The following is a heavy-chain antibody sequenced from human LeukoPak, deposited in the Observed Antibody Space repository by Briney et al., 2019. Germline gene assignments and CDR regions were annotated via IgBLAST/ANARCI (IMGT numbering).Heavy chain of an antibody. CDR1: GFTFSSYG. V-gene: IGHV3-30*18. Sequence: GGSLRLPCAASGFTFSSYGMHWVRQAPGKGLEWVAVISYDGSNKYYADSVKGRFTISRDNSKNTLYLQMNSLRAEDTAVYYCAKDLELRAVYYDSSGLEYWGQGTLVTVSS. CDR2: ISYDGSNK. D-gene: IGHD3-22*01. CDR3: AKDLELRAVYYDSSGLEY. J-gene: IGHJ4*02.